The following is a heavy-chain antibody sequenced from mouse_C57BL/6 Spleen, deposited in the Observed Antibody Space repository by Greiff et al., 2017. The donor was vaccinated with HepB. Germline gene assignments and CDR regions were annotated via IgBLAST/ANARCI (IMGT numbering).Heavy chain of an antibody. Sequence: EVKLLESGPGLVKPSQSLSLTCSVTGYSITSGYYWNWIRQFPGNKLEWIGYISYDGSNNYNPSLKNRISITRDTSKNQFFLKLNSVTTEDTATYYCSEANYFDVWGTGTTVTVSS. CDR3: SEANYFDV. CDR2: ISYDGSN. J-gene: IGHJ1*03. CDR1: GYSITSGYY. V-gene: IGHV3-6*01. D-gene: IGHD1-1*01.